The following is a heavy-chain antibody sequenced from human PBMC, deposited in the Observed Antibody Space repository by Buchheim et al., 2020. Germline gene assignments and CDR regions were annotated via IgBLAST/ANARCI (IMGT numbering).Heavy chain of an antibody. CDR1: GGSISSGGYY. V-gene: IGHV4-31*03. J-gene: IGHJ6*02. CDR3: ARGITIFGNGMDV. D-gene: IGHD3-3*01. Sequence: QVQLQESGPGLVKPSQTLSLTCTVSGGSISSGGYYWSWIRQHPGKGLEWIGYIYYSGSTYYNPSLNIRVTISVATFKHHFSLKLSSVTAADTAVYYCARGITIFGNGMDVWGQGTT. CDR2: IYYSGST.